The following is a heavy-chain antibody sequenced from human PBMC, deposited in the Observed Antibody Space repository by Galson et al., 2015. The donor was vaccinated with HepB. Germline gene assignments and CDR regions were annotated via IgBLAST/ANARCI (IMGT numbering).Heavy chain of an antibody. CDR2: IDPNSGGA. CDR1: GYTFTGYH. CDR3: ARGSDFWSGSFDL. V-gene: IGHV1-2*04. D-gene: IGHD3-3*01. J-gene: IGHJ4*02. Sequence: SVKVSCKASGYTFTGYHMHWVRQAPGQGLEWMGWIDPNSGGASYVQKFQGWVTMTRDTSISTTYMELSSLTSDDTAVYYCARGSDFWSGSFDLWGQGTLVTVSS.